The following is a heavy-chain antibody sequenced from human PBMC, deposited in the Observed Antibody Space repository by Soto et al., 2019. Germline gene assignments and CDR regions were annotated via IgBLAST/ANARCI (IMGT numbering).Heavy chain of an antibody. CDR3: TGLKTGTTVDY. CDR1: GFTFGDYA. CDR2: IRSKAYGGTT. Sequence: SLRLSCTASGFTFGDYAMSWVRQAPGKGLEWVGFIRSKAYGGTTEYAASVKGRFTISRDDSKSIAYLQMNSLKTEDTAVYYCTGLKTGTTVDYWGQGNLVTVSS. J-gene: IGHJ4*02. V-gene: IGHV3-49*04. D-gene: IGHD1-7*01.